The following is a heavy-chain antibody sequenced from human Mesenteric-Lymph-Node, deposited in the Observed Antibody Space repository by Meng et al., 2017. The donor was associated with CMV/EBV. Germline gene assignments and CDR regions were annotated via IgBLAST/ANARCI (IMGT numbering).Heavy chain of an antibody. CDR3: ARGAGATELNY. CDR1: GFTFSSYS. Sequence: GESLKISCAASGFTFSSYSMNWVRQAPGKGLEWVSYISSSSSTIYYADSVKGRFTISRDNAKNSLYLQMNSLRAEDTAVYYCARGAGATELNYWGQGTLVTVSS. D-gene: IGHD1-26*01. CDR2: ISSSSSTI. J-gene: IGHJ4*02. V-gene: IGHV3-48*04.